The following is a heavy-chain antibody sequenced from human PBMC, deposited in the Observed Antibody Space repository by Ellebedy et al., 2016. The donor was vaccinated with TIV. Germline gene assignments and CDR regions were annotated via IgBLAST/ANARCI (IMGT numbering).Heavy chain of an antibody. Sequence: SLKISCAASGFTFDDYAMHWVRQAPGKGMEWVSGISWNSGSIGYADSVKGRFTISRDNAKNSLYLQMNSLRAEDTALYYCAKDPMVRGVIITRYYYYYMDVWGKGTTVTVSS. CDR3: AKDPMVRGVIITRYYYYYMDV. D-gene: IGHD3-10*01. J-gene: IGHJ6*03. CDR2: ISWNSGSI. CDR1: GFTFDDYA. V-gene: IGHV3-9*01.